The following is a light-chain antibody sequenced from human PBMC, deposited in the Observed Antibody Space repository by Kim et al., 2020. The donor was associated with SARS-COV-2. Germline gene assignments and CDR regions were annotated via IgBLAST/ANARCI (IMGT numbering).Light chain of an antibody. CDR3: QHYGSSPLT. CDR2: GAS. V-gene: IGKV3-20*01. Sequence: EIVLTQSPGTLSLSPGERATLSCRASQSVSSSYLAWYQQKPGQAPRLLIYGASSRATSIPGRFSGSGSGTDFTITISRLAPEDFAVYYCQHYGSSPLTFGGGTKVDIK. J-gene: IGKJ4*01. CDR1: QSVSSSY.